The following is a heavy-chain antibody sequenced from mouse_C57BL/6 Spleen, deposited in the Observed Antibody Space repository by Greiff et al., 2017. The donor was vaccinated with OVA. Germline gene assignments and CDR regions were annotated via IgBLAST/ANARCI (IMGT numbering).Heavy chain of an antibody. CDR1: GFSFNTYA. D-gene: IGHD1-1*01. V-gene: IGHV10-1*01. CDR2: IRSKSNNYAT. Sequence: EVQLVESGGGLVQPKGSLKLSCAASGFSFNTYAMNWVRQAPGKGLEWVARIRSKSNNYATYYADSVKDRFTISRDDSESMLYLQMNNLKTEDTAMYYCVRQDYYGSSYGGYYAMDYWGQGTSVTVSS. J-gene: IGHJ4*01. CDR3: VRQDYYGSSYGGYYAMDY.